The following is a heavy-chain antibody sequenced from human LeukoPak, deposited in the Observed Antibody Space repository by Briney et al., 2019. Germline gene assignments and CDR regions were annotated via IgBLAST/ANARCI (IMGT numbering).Heavy chain of an antibody. CDR1: GFSFSDSA. J-gene: IGHJ4*02. D-gene: IGHD3-16*01. CDR2: ISGAGGTT. V-gene: IGHV3-23*01. Sequence: GGSLRLFCAASGFSFSDSAMSWVRQAPGKGLEWVSGISGAGGTTNYADSVKGRFTVSRDNSKNTFYLQMNSLRADDTAVYYCAKEGGPTVFWYIDSWGRGTLLTVSS. CDR3: AKEGGPTVFWYIDS.